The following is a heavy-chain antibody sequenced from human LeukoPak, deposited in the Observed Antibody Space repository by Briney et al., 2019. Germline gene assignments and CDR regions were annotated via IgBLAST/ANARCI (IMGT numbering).Heavy chain of an antibody. J-gene: IGHJ4*02. V-gene: IGHV1-18*01. CDR3: ARDPEDYYDSSGYGPQDH. Sequence: PRASVKVSCKASGYTFTSYGISWVRQAPGQGLEWMGWISAYNGNTNYAQKLQGRVTMTTDTSTSTAYMELRSLRSDDTAVYYCARDPEDYYDSSGYGPQDHWGQGTLVTVSS. D-gene: IGHD3-22*01. CDR1: GYTFTSYG. CDR2: ISAYNGNT.